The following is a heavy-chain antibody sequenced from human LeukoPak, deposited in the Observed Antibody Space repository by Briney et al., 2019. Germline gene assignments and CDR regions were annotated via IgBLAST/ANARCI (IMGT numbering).Heavy chain of an antibody. J-gene: IGHJ4*02. D-gene: IGHD5-12*01. CDR1: GFTFNNYW. V-gene: IGHV3-7*03. CDR2: INQDGSGG. Sequence: GGSLRLSCAASGFTFNNYWMSWVRQAPGKGLEWVANINQDGSGGYYVDSVKGRFTISRDNARNSLHLQTNSLRAEDTAVYYCARRRADSGYEYWGQGTLVTVSS. CDR3: ARRRADSGYEY.